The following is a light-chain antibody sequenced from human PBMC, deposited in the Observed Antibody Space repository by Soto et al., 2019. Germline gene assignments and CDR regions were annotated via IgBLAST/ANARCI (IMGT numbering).Light chain of an antibody. Sequence: EIVMTQSPATLSVSPGERATLSCRASQSVSSNLAWYQQKPGQAPRLLIYGASTRATGIPARLTSSGSGTEFTLTISSLQSEDSAVYYCQQYNDWPTLFGGGTKVEIK. J-gene: IGKJ4*01. CDR1: QSVSSN. CDR2: GAS. CDR3: QQYNDWPTL. V-gene: IGKV3-15*01.